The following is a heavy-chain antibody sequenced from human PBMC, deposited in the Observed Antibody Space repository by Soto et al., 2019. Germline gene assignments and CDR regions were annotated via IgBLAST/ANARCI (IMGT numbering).Heavy chain of an antibody. D-gene: IGHD3-10*01. CDR1: GFTFSNYW. J-gene: IGHJ4*02. Sequence: EVQLVESGGGLVQPGGSLRLSCAASGFTFSNYWMSWVRQAPGKGLEWVATINQGGIEKYYVDSVKGRFTISRDNAKNSLYVQMNSVRAEDTAVYFCASDVIRGVITSPYFDYWGQGTLVTVSS. CDR2: INQGGIEK. CDR3: ASDVIRGVITSPYFDY. V-gene: IGHV3-7*01.